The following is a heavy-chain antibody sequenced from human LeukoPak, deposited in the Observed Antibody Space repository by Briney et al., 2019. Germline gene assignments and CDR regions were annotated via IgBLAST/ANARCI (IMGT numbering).Heavy chain of an antibody. J-gene: IGHJ3*02. CDR2: IYYSGST. D-gene: IGHD5-12*01. CDR1: GGSISSSSYY. Sequence: PSETLSLTCTVSGGSISSSSYYWGWIRQPPGKGLEWIGSIYYSGSTYYNPSLKSRVTISVDTSKNQFSLKLSSVTAADTAVYYCAREGGIVDIVATSRDAFDIWGQGTMVTVSS. CDR3: AREGGIVDIVATSRDAFDI. V-gene: IGHV4-39*07.